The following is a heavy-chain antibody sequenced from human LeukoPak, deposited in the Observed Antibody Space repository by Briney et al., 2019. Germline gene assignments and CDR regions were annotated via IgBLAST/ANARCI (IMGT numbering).Heavy chain of an antibody. J-gene: IGHJ4*02. CDR3: ARGGLTWWDLPDW. Sequence: ASVKVSCKASGYSFTSYGFNWVRQAPGQWLEWMGWISAKNGNTNYAQKLQDRVTMTTDTSTSTAYMELRSLRSDDTAIYYCARGGLTWWDLPDWWGQGTLVTVSS. CDR2: ISAKNGNT. V-gene: IGHV1-18*01. CDR1: GYSFTSYG. D-gene: IGHD1-26*01.